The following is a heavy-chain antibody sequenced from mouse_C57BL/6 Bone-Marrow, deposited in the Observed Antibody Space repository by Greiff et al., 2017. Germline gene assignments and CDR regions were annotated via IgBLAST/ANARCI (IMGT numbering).Heavy chain of an antibody. J-gene: IGHJ2*01. V-gene: IGHV1-50*01. D-gene: IGHD1-2*01. CDR3: GRQGGHYYRFDD. Sequence: QVQLQQPGAELVKPGASVKLSCKASGYTFTSYWMQWVKQRPGQGLEWIGEIDPSDSYTNYNQKFKGKATLTVDTCSSTAYMQLSSLTSEDSAVFYGGRQGGHYYRFDDWGQGTTLTVSS. CDR1: GYTFTSYW. CDR2: IDPSDSYT.